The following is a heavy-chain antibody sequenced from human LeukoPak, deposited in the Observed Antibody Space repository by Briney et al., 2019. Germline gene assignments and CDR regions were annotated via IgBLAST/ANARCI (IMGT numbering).Heavy chain of an antibody. Sequence: GGSLRLSCAASGFTLSDFWMSWVRQAPGKGLEWVANIDQDGSDKNHVGSVKGRFTISRDDAKNSLFLQMNSLRAEDTAVYYCARESTEDRPGSWGQGTLVTVSS. CDR2: IDQDGSDK. D-gene: IGHD5/OR15-5a*01. V-gene: IGHV3-7*01. J-gene: IGHJ5*02. CDR3: ARESTEDRPGS. CDR1: GFTLSDFW.